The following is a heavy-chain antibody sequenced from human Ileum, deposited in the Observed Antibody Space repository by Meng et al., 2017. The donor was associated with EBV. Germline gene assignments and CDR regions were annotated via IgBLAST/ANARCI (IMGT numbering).Heavy chain of an antibody. CDR2: IYFSGST. Sequence: SGPGLGKPSGTLSLTFAVSGVSISSLNCGNWVRQPPGKGLEWIGEIYFSGSTIYNPSLKSRVTISVDKSKNLFSLKLSSVTAADTAVYYCARGYGSGRDYFDYWGQGTLVTVSS. V-gene: IGHV4-4*02. D-gene: IGHD3-10*01. CDR3: ARGYGSGRDYFDY. CDR1: GVSISSLNC. J-gene: IGHJ4*02.